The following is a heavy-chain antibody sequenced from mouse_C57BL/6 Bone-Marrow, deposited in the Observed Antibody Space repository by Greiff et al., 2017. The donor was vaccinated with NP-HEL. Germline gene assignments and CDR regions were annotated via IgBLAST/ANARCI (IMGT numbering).Heavy chain of an antibody. CDR2: IDPENGDT. J-gene: IGHJ2*01. Sequence: EVKLVESGAELVRPGASVKLSCTASGFNIKDDYMHWVKQRPEQGLEWIGWIDPENGDTEYASKFQGKATITADTSSNTAYLQLSSLTSEDTAVYYCTTVVATSLDYWGQGTTLTVSS. V-gene: IGHV14-4*01. D-gene: IGHD1-1*01. CDR1: GFNIKDDY. CDR3: TTVVATSLDY.